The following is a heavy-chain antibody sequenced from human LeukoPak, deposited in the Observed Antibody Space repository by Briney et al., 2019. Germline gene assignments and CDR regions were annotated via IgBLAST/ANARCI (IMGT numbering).Heavy chain of an antibody. CDR3: ARSGYSFPGLFDS. V-gene: IGHV4-39*01. Sequence: SETLSLTCTVSGGSISSSSYFWGWIRQPPGKGLEWIGSIYYSGTTYYNPSHKSRVTISVDTSKNQFSLKLSSVTAADTAVYSCARSGYSFPGLFDSWGQGTLVTVSS. CDR2: IYYSGTT. D-gene: IGHD5-12*01. CDR1: GGSISSSSYF. J-gene: IGHJ4*02.